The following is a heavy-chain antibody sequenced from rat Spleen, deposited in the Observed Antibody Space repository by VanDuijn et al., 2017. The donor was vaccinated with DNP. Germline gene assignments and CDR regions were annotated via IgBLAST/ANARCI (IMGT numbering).Heavy chain of an antibody. CDR3: AKGPNYGGDSDYFDY. D-gene: IGHD1-11*01. CDR1: GFIFNDFW. J-gene: IGHJ2*01. Sequence: EVKFVESGGGLVQPGRSLKLSCAASGFIFNDFWMGWVRQAPGKGLEWIGEVNKDSSRTNYSPYLKDKFTISRDNAQNTLYLQMSKLGSEDTAIYYCAKGPNYGGDSDYFDYWGQGVMVTVSS. CDR2: VNKDSSRT. V-gene: IGHV4-2*01.